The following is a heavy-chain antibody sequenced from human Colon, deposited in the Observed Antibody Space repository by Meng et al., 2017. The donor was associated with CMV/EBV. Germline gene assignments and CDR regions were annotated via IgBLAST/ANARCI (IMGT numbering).Heavy chain of an antibody. CDR1: GFTFDDYD. D-gene: IGHD3-3*01. Sequence: GESLKISCAPSGFTFDDYDMNWVCQAPGKGLQWVSNINWSDDSTNYADSVKGRFTISRDNAKNSLYLQMNSLRAEDTAVYYCAGIYDFWSGTTGFDYWGQGTLVTVSS. V-gene: IGHV3-20*04. J-gene: IGHJ4*02. CDR2: INWSDDST. CDR3: AGIYDFWSGTTGFDY.